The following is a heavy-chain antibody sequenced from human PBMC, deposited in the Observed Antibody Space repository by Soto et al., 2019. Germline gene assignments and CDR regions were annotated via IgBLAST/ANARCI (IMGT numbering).Heavy chain of an antibody. J-gene: IGHJ5*02. D-gene: IGHD2-15*01. CDR2: ISYDGSNK. V-gene: IGHV3-30*18. CDR3: AKDREGSNWFDP. Sequence: GGSLRLSCAASGFTFSSYGMHWVRQAPGKGLEWVAVISYDGSNKYYADSVKGRFTISRDNSKNTLYLQMNSLRAEDTAVYYCAKDREGSNWFDPWGQGTLVTVS. CDR1: GFTFSSYG.